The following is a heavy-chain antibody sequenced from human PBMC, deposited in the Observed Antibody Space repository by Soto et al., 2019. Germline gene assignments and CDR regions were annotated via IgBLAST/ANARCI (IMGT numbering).Heavy chain of an antibody. CDR2: ISSSSSYI. Sequence: EVQLVESGRGLVKPGGSLRLSCAASGFTFSSYSMNWVRQAPGKGLEWVSSISSSSSYIYYADSVKGRFTISRDNAKNSLYLQMNSLRAEDTAVYYCARGLYYYDSSGYYSPWGQGTLVTVSS. CDR1: GFTFSSYS. CDR3: ARGLYYYDSSGYYSP. D-gene: IGHD3-22*01. V-gene: IGHV3-21*01. J-gene: IGHJ5*02.